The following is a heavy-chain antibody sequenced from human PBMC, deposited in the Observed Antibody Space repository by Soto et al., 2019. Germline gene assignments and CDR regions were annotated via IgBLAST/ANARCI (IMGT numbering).Heavy chain of an antibody. Sequence: QVQLQESGPGLVKPSETLSLTCTVSGGSISSYYWSWIRQPPGKRLEWIGYIYYSGSTNSNPSLKSRVPISVDTAKHQFSLELRSVTAADTAVYYCARHAVGSGYDWGQGTLVTVSS. V-gene: IGHV4-59*08. CDR2: IYYSGST. J-gene: IGHJ4*02. D-gene: IGHD5-12*01. CDR1: GGSISSYY. CDR3: ARHAVGSGYD.